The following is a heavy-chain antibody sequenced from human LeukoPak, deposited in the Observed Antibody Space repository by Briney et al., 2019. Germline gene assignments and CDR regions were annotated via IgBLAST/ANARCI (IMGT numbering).Heavy chain of an antibody. Sequence: GPSVKVSCKASGGTFSSYAISWVRQAPGQGLEWMGRIIPIFGTANYAQKFQGRVTITTDESTSTAYMELSSLRSEDTAVYYCASEALEYGSSGYYQLAYWGQGTLITVSS. CDR1: GGTFSSYA. D-gene: IGHD3-22*01. J-gene: IGHJ4*02. V-gene: IGHV1-69*05. CDR3: ASEALEYGSSGYYQLAY. CDR2: IIPIFGTA.